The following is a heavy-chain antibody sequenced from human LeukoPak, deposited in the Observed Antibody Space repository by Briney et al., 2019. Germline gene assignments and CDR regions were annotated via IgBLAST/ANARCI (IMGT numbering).Heavy chain of an antibody. V-gene: IGHV3-21*01. Sequence: GGSLRLSCAASGFTFSSYSMNWVRQAPGRGVEWVSSISSSSSYIYYADSVKGRFTISKDNAKNSLYLQMNSLRAEDTAVYYCAREYYDSSGYYYPLFDYWGQGTLVTVSS. J-gene: IGHJ4*02. CDR3: AREYYDSSGYYYPLFDY. CDR1: GFTFSSYS. D-gene: IGHD3-22*01. CDR2: ISSSSSYI.